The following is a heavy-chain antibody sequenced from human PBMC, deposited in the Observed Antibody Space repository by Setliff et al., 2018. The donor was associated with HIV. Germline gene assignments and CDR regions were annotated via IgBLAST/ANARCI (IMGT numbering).Heavy chain of an antibody. CDR3: ARGSKGGFFDY. CDR1: GYSISSGYY. V-gene: IGHV4-38-2*01. D-gene: IGHD3-16*01. J-gene: IGHJ4*02. Sequence: SETLSLTCGVSGYSISSGYYWGWIRQPPGKGLEWIGSIYHSGDTNYNPSLKSRVTISVDTSKNQFSLNLNSVTAADTAVYYCARGSKGGFFDYWGQGTLVTVSS. CDR2: IYHSGDT.